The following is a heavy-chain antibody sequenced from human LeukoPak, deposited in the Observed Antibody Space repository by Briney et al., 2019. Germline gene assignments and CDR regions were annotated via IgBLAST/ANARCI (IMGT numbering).Heavy chain of an antibody. Sequence: KPSETLSLTCSVSGGSISSISYYWGWIRQPPGKGLEWIGSIYYSGSTNYNPSFKSRVTISIDTSKNQFSLKLSSVTAADTAVYYCARLKSCSGGTCYKPVDYWGQGTLVTVSS. J-gene: IGHJ4*02. CDR2: IYYSGST. D-gene: IGHD2-15*01. V-gene: IGHV4-39*01. CDR1: GGSISSISYY. CDR3: ARLKSCSGGTCYKPVDY.